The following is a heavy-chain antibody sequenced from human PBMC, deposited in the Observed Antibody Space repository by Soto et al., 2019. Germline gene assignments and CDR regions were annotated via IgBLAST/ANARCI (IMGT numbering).Heavy chain of an antibody. CDR2: ISYDGSNK. CDR3: AKDRSSWYVSAYYYGMDV. CDR1: GFTFSSYG. J-gene: IGHJ6*02. D-gene: IGHD6-13*01. Sequence: GGSLRLSCAASGFTFSSYGMHWVRQAPGKGLEWVAVISYDGSNKYYADSVKGRFTISRDNSKNTLYLQMNSLRAEDTAVYYCAKDRSSWYVSAYYYGMDVWGQGTTVTVSS. V-gene: IGHV3-30*18.